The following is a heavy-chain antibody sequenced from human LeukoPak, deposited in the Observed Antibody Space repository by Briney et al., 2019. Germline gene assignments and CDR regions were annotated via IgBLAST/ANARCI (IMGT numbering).Heavy chain of an antibody. CDR3: TKDLSPAWTRPFFDY. V-gene: IGHV3-9*01. CDR2: ISWNSGSI. Sequence: QAGRSLRLSCAASGFTFDDYAMHWVRQAPGKGLEWVSGISWNSGSIGYADSVKGRFTISRDNAKNSLYLQMNSLRAEDTAFYYCTKDLSPAWTRPFFDYWGQGTLVTVSS. D-gene: IGHD1-1*01. CDR1: GFTFDDYA. J-gene: IGHJ4*02.